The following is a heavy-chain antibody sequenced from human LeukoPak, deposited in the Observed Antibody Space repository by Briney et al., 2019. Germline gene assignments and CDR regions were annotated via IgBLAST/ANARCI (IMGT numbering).Heavy chain of an antibody. Sequence: PSETLSLTCTVSGGSINSYYWSWIRQPPGKGLEWIGCIYYSGSTNYNPSLKSRVTISVDTSKNQFSLKLSSVTAADTAVYYCAGSITARYLAYWGQGTLVTVSS. CDR1: GGSINSYY. CDR2: IYYSGST. V-gene: IGHV4-59*01. J-gene: IGHJ4*02. D-gene: IGHD6-6*01. CDR3: AGSITARYLAY.